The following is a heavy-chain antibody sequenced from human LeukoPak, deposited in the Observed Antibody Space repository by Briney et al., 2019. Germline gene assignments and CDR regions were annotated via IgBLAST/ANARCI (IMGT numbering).Heavy chain of an antibody. V-gene: IGHV1-69*13. D-gene: IGHD3-22*01. CDR2: IIPIFGTA. Sequence: GASVKVSCKASGGTFSSYAISWVRQAPGQGLEWMGGIIPIFGTANYAQKFQGRVTITADESTSTAYMELSSLRSEDTAGYYCARPLYDSSGFDYGGQGTLVTVSS. CDR1: GGTFSSYA. J-gene: IGHJ4*02. CDR3: ARPLYDSSGFDY.